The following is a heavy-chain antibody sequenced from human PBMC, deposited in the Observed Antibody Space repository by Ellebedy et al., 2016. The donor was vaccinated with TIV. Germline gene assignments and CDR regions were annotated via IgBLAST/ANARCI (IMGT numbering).Heavy chain of an antibody. Sequence: ASVKVSXXASGYTFTTHNIHWVRQAPGQRLEWMGKINPDNGNTKYSEKFQGRVSITRDTSASTAYMELSSLRSEDTAVYYCARGPPYPQDGGYKYYAMDVWGQGTTVTVSS. CDR1: GYTFTTHN. CDR2: INPDNGNT. V-gene: IGHV1-3*01. D-gene: IGHD5-18*01. CDR3: ARGPPYPQDGGYKYYAMDV. J-gene: IGHJ6*02.